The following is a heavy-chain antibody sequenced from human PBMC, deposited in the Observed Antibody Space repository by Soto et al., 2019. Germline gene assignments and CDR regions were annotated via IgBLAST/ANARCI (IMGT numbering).Heavy chain of an antibody. V-gene: IGHV1-18*01. CDR1: GYTFTSYG. CDR3: ARDGPHYYYDSSGYPHY. CDR2: ISAYNGNT. J-gene: IGHJ4*02. Sequence: GASVKVSCKASGYTFTSYGISWVRQAPGQGLEWMGWISAYNGNTNYAQKHQGRVTMTTDTSTSTAHMEKRSLRSDDTAVYYCARDGPHYYYDSSGYPHYWGQGTLVTVSS. D-gene: IGHD3-22*01.